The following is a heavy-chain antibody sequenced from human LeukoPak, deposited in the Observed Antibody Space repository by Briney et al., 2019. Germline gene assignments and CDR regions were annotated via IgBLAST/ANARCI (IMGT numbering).Heavy chain of an antibody. J-gene: IGHJ4*02. CDR3: AKGIYYDSSGYYLY. V-gene: IGHV3-23*01. CDR2: ISGSGGST. CDR1: GFTFSSYA. Sequence: PGGSLRLSCAASGFTFSSYAMSWVRQAPGKGPEWVSAISGSGGSTYYAGSVKGRFTISRDNSKNTLYLQMNSLRAEDTAVYYCAKGIYYDSSGYYLYWGQGTLVTVSS. D-gene: IGHD3-22*01.